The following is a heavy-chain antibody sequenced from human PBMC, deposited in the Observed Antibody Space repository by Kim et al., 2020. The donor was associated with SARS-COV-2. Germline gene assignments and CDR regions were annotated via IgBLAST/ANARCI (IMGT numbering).Heavy chain of an antibody. Sequence: DSVKGRFTISRDNSKNTLYLQMNSLRAEDTAVYYCARDLGRGWQLVIPGKSFVGWFDPWGQGTLVTVSS. V-gene: IGHV3-30*07. D-gene: IGHD6-13*01. J-gene: IGHJ5*02. CDR3: ARDLGRGWQLVIPGKSFVGWFDP.